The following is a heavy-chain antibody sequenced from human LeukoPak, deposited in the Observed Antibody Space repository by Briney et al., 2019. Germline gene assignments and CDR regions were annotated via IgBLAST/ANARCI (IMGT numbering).Heavy chain of an antibody. V-gene: IGHV3-33*01. CDR3: AREGPRGNSQFDY. CDR1: GFTFGSYG. CDR2: IWYDGSIK. D-gene: IGHD2/OR15-2a*01. J-gene: IGHJ4*02. Sequence: GGSLRLSCAASGFTFGSYGMHWVRQAPGKGLEWVALIWYDGSIKYYTDSVKGRLTISRDNSKNTLYLQMNSLRAEDTAIYYCAREGPRGNSQFDYWGQGTLVTVSS.